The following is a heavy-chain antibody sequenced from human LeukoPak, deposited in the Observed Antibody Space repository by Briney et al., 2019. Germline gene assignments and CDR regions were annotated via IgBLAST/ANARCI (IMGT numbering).Heavy chain of an antibody. CDR1: GFAFSSYS. CDR2: ISSSSSYI. V-gene: IGHV3-21*01. Sequence: GGSLRLSCAASGFAFSSYSMNWVRQAPGKGLEWVSSISSSSSYIYYADSVKGRFTISRDNAKNSLYLQMNSLRAEDTAVYYCARAGYYDYVWGSPYYFGYWGQGTLVTVSS. D-gene: IGHD3-16*01. J-gene: IGHJ4*02. CDR3: ARAGYYDYVWGSPYYFGY.